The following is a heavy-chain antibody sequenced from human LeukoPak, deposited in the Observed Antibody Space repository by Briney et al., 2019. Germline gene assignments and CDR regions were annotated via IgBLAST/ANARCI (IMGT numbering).Heavy chain of an antibody. V-gene: IGHV1-8*03. Sequence: GASVNVSCKASRYTFTSYDINWVRQATGQGLEWMGWMNHNSGKTGYAQKFQGRVTITRNTSISTAHMELSSLRSEDTAVYYCARGFSSSWSYYMDVWGKGTTVTVSS. CDR1: RYTFTSYD. J-gene: IGHJ6*03. CDR3: ARGFSSSWSYYMDV. CDR2: MNHNSGKT. D-gene: IGHD6-13*01.